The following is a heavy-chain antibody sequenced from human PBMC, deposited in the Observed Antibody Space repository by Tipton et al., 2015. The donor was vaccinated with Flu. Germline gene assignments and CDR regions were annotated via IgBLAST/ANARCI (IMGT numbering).Heavy chain of an antibody. Sequence: SLRLSCAASGFTFSSYGMHWVRQAPGKGLEWVAVIWYDGSNKYYADSVKGRFTISRDNSKNTLYLQMNSLRAEDTAVYYCAREAGDYYAFDIWGQGTMVTVSS. CDR2: IWYDGSNK. CDR1: GFTFSSYG. CDR3: AREAGDYYAFDI. D-gene: IGHD4-17*01. V-gene: IGHV3-33*01. J-gene: IGHJ3*02.